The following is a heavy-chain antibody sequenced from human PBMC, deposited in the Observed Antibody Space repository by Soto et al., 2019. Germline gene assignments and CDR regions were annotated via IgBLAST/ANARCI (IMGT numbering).Heavy chain of an antibody. CDR3: TRDIVVVVADTPVYYYYGMDV. CDR2: ISYDGNTK. D-gene: IGHD2-15*01. V-gene: IGHV3-30-3*01. Sequence: QVQLVESGGGVVQPGRSLRLSCATSGFTFSTYAMHWVRQAPGKGLEWVADISYDGNTKYYSDSVKGRFTIARDNSKNTQYMEMTSLRDEATAVYYCTRDIVVVVADTPVYYYYGMDVWGLGTMVTVSS. J-gene: IGHJ6*02. CDR1: GFTFSTYA.